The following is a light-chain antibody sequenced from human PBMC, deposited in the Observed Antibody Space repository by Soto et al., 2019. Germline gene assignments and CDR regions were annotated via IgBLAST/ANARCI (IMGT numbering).Light chain of an antibody. CDR2: AAS. J-gene: IGKJ2*01. Sequence: DIQVTQSPSSLSASVGDRVTITCRASQNIHTFLNWYQQKPGKPPNLLISAASTLHSGVPSRFSGSGSETEFTLAISSLQPEDSATYYCQQGYSSPYTFGQGTRLAIK. CDR3: QQGYSSPYT. CDR1: QNIHTF. V-gene: IGKV1-39*01.